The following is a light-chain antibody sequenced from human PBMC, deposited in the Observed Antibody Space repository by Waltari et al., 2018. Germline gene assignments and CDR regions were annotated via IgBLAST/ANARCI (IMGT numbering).Light chain of an antibody. CDR1: ISDVGGYNY. V-gene: IGLV2-23*02. J-gene: IGLJ2*01. CDR2: DFT. Sequence: QSALTQPASVSGSPGQSITISCTRSISDVGGYNYVYWYHQHPGEAPKLILYDFTKRPSGVSNRFSGSKSGNTASLTISGLQTEDEADYYCCSYAGTTTSVVFGGGTRLTVL. CDR3: CSYAGTTTSVV.